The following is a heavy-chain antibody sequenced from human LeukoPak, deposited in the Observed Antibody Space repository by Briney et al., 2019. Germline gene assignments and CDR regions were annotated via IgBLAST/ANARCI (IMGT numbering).Heavy chain of an antibody. CDR3: ATHDYGGNTALCY. D-gene: IGHD4-23*01. V-gene: IGHV1-24*01. CDR1: GYTLTELS. CDR2: FDPEDGET. Sequence: VASVKVSCKVSGYTLTELSMHWVRQAPGKGLEWMGGFDPEDGETIYAQKFQGRVTMTEDTSTDTAYMKLSSLRSEDTAVYYCATHDYGGNTALCYWGQGTLVTVSS. J-gene: IGHJ4*02.